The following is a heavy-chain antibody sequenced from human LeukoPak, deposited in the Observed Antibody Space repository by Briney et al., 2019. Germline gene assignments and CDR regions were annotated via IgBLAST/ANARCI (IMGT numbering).Heavy chain of an antibody. CDR3: ARGDDQTHYYYYCMDV. Sequence: GSSVKVSCKASGDTFSSYTISWVRQAPGQGLEWMGRIIPILGIANYAQKFQGRVTITADKSTSTAYMELSSLRSEDTAVYYCARGDDQTHYYYYCMDVWGKGTTVTVSS. D-gene: IGHD3-10*01. CDR1: GDTFSSYT. V-gene: IGHV1-69*02. CDR2: IIPILGIA. J-gene: IGHJ6*03.